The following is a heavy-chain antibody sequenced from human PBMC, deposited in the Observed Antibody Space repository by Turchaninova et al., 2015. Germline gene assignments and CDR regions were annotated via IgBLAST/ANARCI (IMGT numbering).Heavy chain of an antibody. D-gene: IGHD3-3*01. CDR2: IYYSGST. V-gene: IGHV4-31*03. CDR1: GGSISSGGYY. Sequence: ESGPGLVKPSQTLSLTCTVSGGSISSGGYYWSWIRQHPGKGLEWIGYIYYSGSTYYNPSLKSRVTISVDTSKNQFSLKLSSVTAAETAVYYCARTYYDFWSGYYKGDAFDIWGQGTMVTVSS. J-gene: IGHJ3*02. CDR3: ARTYYDFWSGYYKGDAFDI.